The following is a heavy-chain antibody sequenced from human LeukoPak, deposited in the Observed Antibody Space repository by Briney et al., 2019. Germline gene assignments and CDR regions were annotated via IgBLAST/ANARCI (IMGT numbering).Heavy chain of an antibody. CDR3: AKDAGGGGYCSSTSCDRFDY. J-gene: IGHJ4*02. D-gene: IGHD2-2*01. CDR2: ISGSGGST. CDR1: GFTFSSYA. Sequence: PGGSPRLSCAASGFTFSSYAMSWVRQAPGKGLEWVSAISGSGGSTYYADSVKGRFTISRDNSKNTLYLQMNSLRAEDTAVYYCAKDAGGGGYCSSTSCDRFDYWGQGTLVTVSS. V-gene: IGHV3-23*01.